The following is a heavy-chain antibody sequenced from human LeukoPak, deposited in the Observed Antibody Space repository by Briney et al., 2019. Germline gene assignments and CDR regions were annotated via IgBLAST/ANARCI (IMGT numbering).Heavy chain of an antibody. CDR3: ARSEVVTAYYFDY. CDR1: GGSFSGYY. Sequence: SENLSLTCAVYGGSFSGYYWSWLRQPPGEGLEWIGEINHSGSTNYNPSLKSRVTISVDTSKNQFSLKLSSVTAADTAVYYCARSEVVTAYYFDYWGQGTLVTVSS. CDR2: INHSGST. V-gene: IGHV4-34*01. J-gene: IGHJ4*02. D-gene: IGHD2-21*02.